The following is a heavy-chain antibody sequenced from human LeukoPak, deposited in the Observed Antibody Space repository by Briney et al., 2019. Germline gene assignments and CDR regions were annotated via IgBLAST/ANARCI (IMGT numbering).Heavy chain of an antibody. CDR3: ARKGAVAGDAFDI. CDR2: IWYDGSNK. CDR1: GFTFSSYG. V-gene: IGHV3-33*01. J-gene: IGHJ3*02. Sequence: PGGSLRLSCAASGFTFSSYGMHWVRQAPGEGLEWVAVIWYDGSNKYYADSVKGRFTISRDNSKNTLYLQMNSLRAEDTAVYYCARKGAVAGDAFDIWGQGTMVTVSS. D-gene: IGHD6-19*01.